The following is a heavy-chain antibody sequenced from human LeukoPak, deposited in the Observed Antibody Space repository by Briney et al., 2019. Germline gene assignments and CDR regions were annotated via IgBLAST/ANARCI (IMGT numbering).Heavy chain of an antibody. CDR2: INPDGSVK. CDR1: EFTFGAFW. J-gene: IGHJ4*02. Sequence: PGGALRLSCAASEFTFGAFWMSWVRQAPGMGLEWVATINPDGSVKYYVDSVKGRFTISRDNGKNSLYLQMNSLRAEDTAVYYCARGPSYGDRSDLLDYWGQGTLVTVSS. CDR3: ARGPSYGDRSDLLDY. V-gene: IGHV3-7*01. D-gene: IGHD4/OR15-4a*01.